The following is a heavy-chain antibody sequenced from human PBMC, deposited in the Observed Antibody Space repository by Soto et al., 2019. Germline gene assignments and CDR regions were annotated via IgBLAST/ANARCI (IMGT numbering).Heavy chain of an antibody. J-gene: IGHJ6*02. Sequence: GGSLRLSCAVSLSSYAMTWVRQAPGKGLEWVAGISVSGGSTNYAVSVKGRFTISGDNDENTVYLQMNSLRAEDTAVYYCAKGDLFVGGTIYGMDVWGQGTTVTVSS. V-gene: IGHV3-23*01. D-gene: IGHD3-16*01. CDR3: AKGDLFVGGTIYGMDV. CDR1: LSSYA. CDR2: ISVSGGST.